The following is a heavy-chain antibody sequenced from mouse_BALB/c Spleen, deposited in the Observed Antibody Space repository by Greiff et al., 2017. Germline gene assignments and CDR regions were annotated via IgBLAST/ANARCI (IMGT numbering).Heavy chain of an antibody. CDR2: ISNGGGNT. CDR3: ARHEVGSWFAY. CDR1: GFTFSSST. Sequence: EVKLVESGGGLVQPGGSLKLPCAASGFTFSSSTLSWVRQTPEKRLEWVAYISNGGGNTYYPDTVKGRFTISRDNAKNTLYLQMSSLKSEDTAMYYCARHEVGSWFAYWGQGTLVTVSA. V-gene: IGHV5-12-2*01. J-gene: IGHJ3*01.